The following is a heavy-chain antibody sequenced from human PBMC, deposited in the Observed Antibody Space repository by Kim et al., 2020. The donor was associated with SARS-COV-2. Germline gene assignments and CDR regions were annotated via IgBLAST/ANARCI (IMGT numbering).Heavy chain of an antibody. Sequence: GGSLRLSCAASGFTFSSYAMSWVRQAPGKGLEWVSAISGSGGSTYYADSVKGRFTISRDNSKNTLYLQMNSLRAEDTAVYYCAKFSDPFYKQHLPRNNAFDIWGQGTMVTVSS. CDR2: ISGSGGST. CDR3: AKFSDPFYKQHLPRNNAFDI. CDR1: GFTFSSYA. J-gene: IGHJ3*02. V-gene: IGHV3-23*01. D-gene: IGHD6-13*01.